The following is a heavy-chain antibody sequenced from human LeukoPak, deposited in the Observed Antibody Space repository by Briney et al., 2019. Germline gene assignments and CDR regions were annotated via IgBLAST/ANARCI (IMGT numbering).Heavy chain of an antibody. D-gene: IGHD6-19*01. CDR2: INANSGTR. Sequence: SGGSLRLSCEASGFAFSFFAMSWLRQAPAKGLEWVSTINANSGTRSYAASVRGRFTISRDNSKNTLYLQLNTLRADDTAVYYCAKPISGGLAVTADWFAPWGQGTLVVVSS. V-gene: IGHV3-23*01. CDR3: AKPISGGLAVTADWFAP. CDR1: GFAFSFFA. J-gene: IGHJ5*01.